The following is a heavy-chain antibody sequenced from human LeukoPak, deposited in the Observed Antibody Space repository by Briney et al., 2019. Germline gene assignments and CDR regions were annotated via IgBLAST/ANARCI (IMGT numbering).Heavy chain of an antibody. V-gene: IGHV4-39*01. CDR1: GGSFSTSHYY. J-gene: IGHJ4*02. D-gene: IGHD2-2*02. Sequence: SETLSLTCTVSGGSFSTSHYYWGWIRQPPGKGLEWIGYIYYSGRTYYNPSLKSRVTISVDTSKNEFSLKLSSVTAADTAVYYCARSWAPGYCSSTTCYNFDYWGQGTLVTVSS. CDR2: IYYSGRT. CDR3: ARSWAPGYCSSTTCYNFDY.